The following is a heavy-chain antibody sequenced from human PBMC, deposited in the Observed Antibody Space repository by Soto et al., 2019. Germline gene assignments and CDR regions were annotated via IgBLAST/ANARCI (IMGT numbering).Heavy chain of an antibody. CDR3: ARAYYDSPGPWEYYYYYYGMDV. CDR2: IIPIFGTA. Sequence: QVQLVQSGAEVKKPGSSVKVSCKASGGTFSSYAISWVRQAPGQGLEWMGGIIPIFGTANYAQKFQGRVTITADESTSTAYMELSSLRSEDTAVYYCARAYYDSPGPWEYYYYYYGMDVWGQGTTVTVSS. V-gene: IGHV1-69*01. J-gene: IGHJ6*02. D-gene: IGHD3-3*01. CDR1: GGTFSSYA.